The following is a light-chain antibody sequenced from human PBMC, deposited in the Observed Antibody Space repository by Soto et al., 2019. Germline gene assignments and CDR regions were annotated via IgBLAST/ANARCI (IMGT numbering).Light chain of an antibody. V-gene: IGLV1-44*01. CDR2: SNS. Sequence: QSVLNQPPSASGTPGQRVTISCSGGSSNIGGNTVDWYQQLPGTAPKLLIYSNSYRPSGVPDRFSGSKSGSSASLAISGLQAEDDADYFCAAWDDSLNGWVFGGGTKLTVL. CDR1: SSNIGGNT. CDR3: AAWDDSLNGWV. J-gene: IGLJ3*02.